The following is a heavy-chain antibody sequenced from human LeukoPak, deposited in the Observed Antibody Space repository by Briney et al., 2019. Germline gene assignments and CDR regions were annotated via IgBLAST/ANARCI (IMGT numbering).Heavy chain of an antibody. Sequence: PSETLPLTCTVSGGSISSYYWSWIRQPPGKGLEWIGYIYYSGSTNYNPSLKSRVTISVDTSKNQFSLKLSSVTAADTAVYYCARSYSGYDWVDYWGQGTLVTVSS. D-gene: IGHD5-12*01. J-gene: IGHJ4*02. CDR3: ARSYSGYDWVDY. CDR1: GGSISSYY. CDR2: IYYSGST. V-gene: IGHV4-59*01.